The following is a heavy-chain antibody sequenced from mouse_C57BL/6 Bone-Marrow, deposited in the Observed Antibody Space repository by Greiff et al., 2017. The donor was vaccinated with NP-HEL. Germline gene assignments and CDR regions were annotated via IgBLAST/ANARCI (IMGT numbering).Heavy chain of an antibody. CDR1: GYTFTSYW. V-gene: IGHV1-55*01. D-gene: IGHD2-2*01. Sequence: QVHVKQPGAELVKPGASVKMSCKASGYTFTSYWITWVKQRPGQGLEWIGDIYPGSGSTNYNEKFKSKATLTVDTSSSTAYMQLSSLTSEDSAVYYCAYLYYGYDGEAYWGQGTLVTVSA. CDR3: AYLYYGYDGEAY. CDR2: IYPGSGST. J-gene: IGHJ3*01.